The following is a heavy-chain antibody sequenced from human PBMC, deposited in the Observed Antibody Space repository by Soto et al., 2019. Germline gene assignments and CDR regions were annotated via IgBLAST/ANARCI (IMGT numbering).Heavy chain of an antibody. V-gene: IGHV4-31*03. CDR1: DGTINSVGDC. CDR3: ARRYDYYDGSGYFDY. D-gene: IGHD3-22*01. CDR2: IYYSGSA. Sequence: SETLCLTCTVSDGTINSVGDCWSWNKQHPGKGLEWIGYIYYSGSANYNPSLKSRVTISVDTSNNQFSLRLTYVTVADTAVYYCARRYDYYDGSGYFDYWGRGTLVTVSS. J-gene: IGHJ4*02.